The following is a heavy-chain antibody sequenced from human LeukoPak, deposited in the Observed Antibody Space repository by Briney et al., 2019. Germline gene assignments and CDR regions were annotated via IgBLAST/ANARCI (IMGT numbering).Heavy chain of an antibody. CDR1: GFTFSSYG. CDR2: ISYDGSNK. Sequence: PGGSLRLSCAASGFTFSSYGMHWVRQAPGKGLEWVAVISYDGSNKYYADSVEGRFTISRDNSKNTLYLQMNSLRAEDTAVYYCAKGPSSHGSGSYYTDYWGQGTLVTVSS. CDR3: AKGPSSHGSGSYYTDY. D-gene: IGHD3-10*01. J-gene: IGHJ4*02. V-gene: IGHV3-30*18.